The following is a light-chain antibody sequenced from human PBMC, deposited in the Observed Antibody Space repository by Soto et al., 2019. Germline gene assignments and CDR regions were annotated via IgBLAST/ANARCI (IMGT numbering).Light chain of an antibody. Sequence: DIVMTQSPLSLPVTPGEPASISCRSSQSLLHSNGYNYLDWYLQKPGQSPQLLIYLATNRGSVVPDRFSSSGSGPDFTLKISRVEAEDVGVYYCMQTRHTPRTFGQGTKV. J-gene: IGKJ1*01. V-gene: IGKV2-28*01. CDR3: MQTRHTPRT. CDR1: QSLLHSNGYNY. CDR2: LAT.